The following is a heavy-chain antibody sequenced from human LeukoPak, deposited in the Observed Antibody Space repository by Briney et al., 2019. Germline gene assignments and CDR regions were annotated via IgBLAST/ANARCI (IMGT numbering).Heavy chain of an antibody. CDR2: IYHSEST. J-gene: IGHJ4*02. CDR1: GGSITSGGYS. CDR3: AGGPSAAAV. V-gene: IGHV4-30-2*01. Sequence: KPSETLSLTCVVSGGSITSGGYSWSWIRQPPGKGLEWIGYIYHSESTYYNPSLKSRVTISVDRSRNQFSLRLSSVTAADTAVYYCAGGPSAAAVWGQGTLVTVSS. D-gene: IGHD6-13*01.